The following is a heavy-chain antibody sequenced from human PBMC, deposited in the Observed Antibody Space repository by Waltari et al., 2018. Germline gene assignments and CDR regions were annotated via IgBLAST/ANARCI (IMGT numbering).Heavy chain of an antibody. V-gene: IGHV1-2*02. D-gene: IGHD2-15*01. J-gene: IGHJ4*02. CDR3: ARAVAATIYYFDY. CDR1: GYTFTGSY. CDR2: INPNSGGT. Sequence: QVQLVPSGAEVKKPGASVKVSCKAPGYTFTGSYMHCVRHAHGQGLGWMGWINPNSGGTNYAQKFQGRVTMTRDTSISTAYMELSRLRSDDTAVYYCARAVAATIYYFDYWGQGTLVTVSS.